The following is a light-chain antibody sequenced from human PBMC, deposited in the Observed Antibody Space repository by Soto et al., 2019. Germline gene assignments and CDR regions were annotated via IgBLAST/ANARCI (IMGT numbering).Light chain of an antibody. CDR3: SSYTTSGTPV. CDR1: SSDVGGYNY. CDR2: EVS. J-gene: IGLJ3*02. Sequence: QSVLTQPASVSGSPGQSITISCTGTSSDVGGYNYLSWYQQNPGKAPKVMIYEVSNRPSGVSNRFSGSKSGTTASLTISGLQAEDEADYYCSSYTTSGTPVFGGGTKVTVL. V-gene: IGLV2-14*01.